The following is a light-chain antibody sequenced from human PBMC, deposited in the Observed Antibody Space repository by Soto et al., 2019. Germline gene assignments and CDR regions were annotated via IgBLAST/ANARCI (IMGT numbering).Light chain of an antibody. CDR2: DAS. V-gene: IGKV3-15*01. J-gene: IGKJ5*01. CDR1: QSVTNK. CDR3: KQYKEWPPFT. Sequence: EMLMTQSPATLSVSPGERVSLSCWASQSVTNKLAWYQQRPGQPPRLLLYDASTRATGIPARFSGSGSGTEFTLSISSLQSEDFAVYYCKQYKEWPPFTFGQGTRLEIK.